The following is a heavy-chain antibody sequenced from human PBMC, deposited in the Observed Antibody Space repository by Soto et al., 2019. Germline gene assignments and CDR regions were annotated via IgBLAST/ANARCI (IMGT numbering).Heavy chain of an antibody. Sequence: GGSLRLSCAASGFTFSSYAMSWVRQAPGEGLEWVSAIRGSGGITYNAGTVKGPFNIPKDNTKNTLYLQMNSQRAEDTAVYYCTKDFPRKCSSTSCNDYYYYGMDVWGQGTTVTVSS. J-gene: IGHJ6*02. D-gene: IGHD2-2*01. CDR2: IRGSGGIT. V-gene: IGHV3-23*01. CDR3: TKDFPRKCSSTSCNDYYYYGMDV. CDR1: GFTFSSYA.